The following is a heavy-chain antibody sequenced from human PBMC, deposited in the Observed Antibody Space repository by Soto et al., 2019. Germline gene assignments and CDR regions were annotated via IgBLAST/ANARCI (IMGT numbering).Heavy chain of an antibody. D-gene: IGHD2-8*01. CDR2: IRGSGSPM. J-gene: IGHJ4*02. CDR3: ARETTTWSMGLDY. CDR1: GFTFNSQR. V-gene: IGHV3-48*02. Sequence: PVGSLRLSCAASGFTFNSQRLNWVRQAPGKGLEWVSYIRGSGSPMYYADSVEGRFTISRDNAKNSLYLQMNSLRDEDTAVYYCARETTTWSMGLDYWGQGTLVTVSS.